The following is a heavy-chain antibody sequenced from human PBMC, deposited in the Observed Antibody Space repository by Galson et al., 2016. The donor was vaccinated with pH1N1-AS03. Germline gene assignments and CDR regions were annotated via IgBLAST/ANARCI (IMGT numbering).Heavy chain of an antibody. Sequence: SLRLSCAASGFTFSSYWMHWVRQAPGKGLMWVARINSGGSTTTYADSVKGRFTISRDNAKNTLYLQMNSLRAEDTAVYYCARPSMVYYEGGDGLDVWGQGTTVTVSS. CDR1: GFTFSSYW. CDR3: ARPSMVYYEGGDGLDV. V-gene: IGHV3-74*01. J-gene: IGHJ6*02. CDR2: INSGGSTT. D-gene: IGHD3-16*01.